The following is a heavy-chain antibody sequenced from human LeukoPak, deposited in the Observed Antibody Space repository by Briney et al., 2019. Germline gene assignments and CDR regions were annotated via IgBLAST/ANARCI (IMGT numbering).Heavy chain of an antibody. CDR1: GFTFSSYA. CDR2: IHSSGST. CDR3: ARQSFSSGPFFDY. Sequence: PGGSLRLSCAASGFTFSSYAMSWVRQPPGKGPEWIGFIHSSGSTNYNPSLKSRVITSVDTSNNQFSLKLSSVTAADTAVYYCARQSFSSGPFFDYWGQGTLVTVSS. V-gene: IGHV4-59*08. J-gene: IGHJ4*02. D-gene: IGHD6-19*01.